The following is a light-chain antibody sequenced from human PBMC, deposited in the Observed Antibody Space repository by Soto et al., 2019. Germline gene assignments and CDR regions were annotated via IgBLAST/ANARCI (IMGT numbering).Light chain of an antibody. CDR2: DGS. J-gene: IGLJ2*01. CDR3: QVWHTSSDHHVV. Sequence: SYELTQPPSVSVAAGQTATISCGGNNIGSKTVHWYQQKPGQAPVLVVYDGSDRPSGIPERFSGSNSGNTATLTISGVEAGDEADYYCQVWHTSSDHHVVFGGGTKLTVL. V-gene: IGLV3-21*02. CDR1: NIGSKT.